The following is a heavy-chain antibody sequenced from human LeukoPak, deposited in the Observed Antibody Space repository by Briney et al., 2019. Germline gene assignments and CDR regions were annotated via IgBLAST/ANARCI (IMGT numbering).Heavy chain of an antibody. CDR1: GGSISSGGYY. V-gene: IGHV4-31*03. CDR2: IYYSGST. J-gene: IGHJ5*02. D-gene: IGHD3-3*01. CDR3: ARGTIFGVELNWSDP. Sequence: PSETLSLTCTVSGGSISSGGYYWSWIRQHPGKGLEWIGYIYYSGSTYYNPSLKSRVTISVDTSKNQFSLKLSSVTAADTAVYYCARGTIFGVELNWSDPWGQGTLVTVSS.